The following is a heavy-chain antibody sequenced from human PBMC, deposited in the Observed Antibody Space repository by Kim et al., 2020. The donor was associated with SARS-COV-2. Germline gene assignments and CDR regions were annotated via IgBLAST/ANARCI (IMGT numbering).Heavy chain of an antibody. V-gene: IGHV5-51*01. D-gene: IGHD5-18*01. J-gene: IGHJ4*02. CDR3: ARPYSYAWYYFDY. Sequence: YSPSFQGQVTISADKSISTAYLQWSSLKASDTAMYYCARPYSYAWYYFDYWGQGTLVTVSS.